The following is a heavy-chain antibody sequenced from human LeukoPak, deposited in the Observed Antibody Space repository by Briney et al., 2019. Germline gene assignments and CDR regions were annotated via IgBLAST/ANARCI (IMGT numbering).Heavy chain of an antibody. CDR2: ISAYNGNT. Sequence: ASVKVSCKASGYTFTSYGISWVRQAPGQGLEWMGWISAYNGNTNYAQKLQGRVTMTTDTSTSTAYMELRSLRSDDTAVYYCARDPGIAAAGDYYYYGMGVWGKGTTVTVSS. CDR3: ARDPGIAAAGDYYYYGMGV. D-gene: IGHD6-13*01. V-gene: IGHV1-18*04. CDR1: GYTFTSYG. J-gene: IGHJ6*04.